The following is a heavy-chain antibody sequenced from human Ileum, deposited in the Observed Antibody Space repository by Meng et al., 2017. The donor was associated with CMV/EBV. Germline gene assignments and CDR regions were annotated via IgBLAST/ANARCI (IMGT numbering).Heavy chain of an antibody. D-gene: IGHD4-23*01. CDR3: ARDGFPDGGSSPNWFDP. J-gene: IGHJ5*02. CDR1: GASFSDYY. Sequence: YGASFSDYYWNWIRQPPGKGLEWIGEINHSGSTHYNPSLKSRVTMSVDTPRNQFSLRLSSVTAADTAVYYCARDGFPDGGSSPNWFDPWGQGTLVTVSS. V-gene: IGHV4-34*01. CDR2: INHSGST.